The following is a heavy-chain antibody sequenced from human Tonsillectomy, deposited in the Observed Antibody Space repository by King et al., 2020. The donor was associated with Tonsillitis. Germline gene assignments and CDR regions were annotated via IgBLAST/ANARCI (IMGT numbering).Heavy chain of an antibody. CDR1: GYSFNSYW. V-gene: IGHV5-51*01. J-gene: IGHJ4*02. D-gene: IGHD2-2*01. CDR3: ARVYCTSTTCYFHFDY. Sequence: QLVQSGAEVKKPGESLKISCQGSGYSFNSYWIAWVRQMPGEGLEWMAIIYPDDSDTRYSPSFQGQFTMSADKSISTAYLQWSSLKASDTAMYYCARVYCTSTTCYFHFDYWGQGTLVTVSA. CDR2: IYPDDSDT.